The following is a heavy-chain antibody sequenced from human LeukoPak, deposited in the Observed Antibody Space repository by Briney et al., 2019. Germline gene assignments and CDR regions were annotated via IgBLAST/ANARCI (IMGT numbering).Heavy chain of an antibody. Sequence: GESLKISCKGSGYTFTNYWIGWVRQMPRKGLEWMGIIYPGDSDSRYSPSFQDQVTMSVDKSISTAYLQWSSLKASDTAMYYCARGPCGYTSSATLGSYNWFDPWGQGSLVTVSS. CDR2: IYPGDSDS. CDR3: ARGPCGYTSSATLGSYNWFDP. D-gene: IGHD2-2*02. CDR1: GYTFTNYW. J-gene: IGHJ5*02. V-gene: IGHV5-51*01.